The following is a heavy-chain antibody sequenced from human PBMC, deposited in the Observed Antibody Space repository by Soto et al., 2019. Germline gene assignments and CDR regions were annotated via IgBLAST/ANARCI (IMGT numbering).Heavy chain of an antibody. CDR1: GDSVSSNSAA. CDR3: ARENSCGYGMDV. J-gene: IGHJ6*02. Sequence: SQTLSLTCAISGDSVSSNSAAWNWIRQSPSRGLEWLGRTYYRSKSYNDYAVSVKSRIPINPDTSKNQFSLQMNSVTPKDTAVYYCARENSCGYGMDVWGQGPTVTVSS. V-gene: IGHV6-1*01. CDR2: TYYRSKSYN. D-gene: IGHD6-19*01.